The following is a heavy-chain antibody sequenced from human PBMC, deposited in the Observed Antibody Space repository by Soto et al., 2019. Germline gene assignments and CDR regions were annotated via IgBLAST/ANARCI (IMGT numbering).Heavy chain of an antibody. J-gene: IGHJ6*02. CDR1: GFTFSSYG. CDR3: ARYVAPGFWSGYYYYYGMDV. V-gene: IGHV3-33*08. Sequence: GSLRLSCAASGFTFSSYGMHWVRQAPGKGLEWVAVIWYDGSNKYYADSVKGRFTISRDNSKNTLYLQMNSLRAEDTAVYYCARYVAPGFWSGYYYYYGMDVWGQGTTVTVSS. CDR2: IWYDGSNK. D-gene: IGHD3-3*01.